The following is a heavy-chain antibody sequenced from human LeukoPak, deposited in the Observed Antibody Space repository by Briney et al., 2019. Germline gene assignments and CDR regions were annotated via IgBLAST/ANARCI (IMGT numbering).Heavy chain of an antibody. Sequence: SETLSLTCTVSGTSISRHYWSWLRQSAGLGLEWLGYISTTGSTTYNPSLEGRVTISEDTSKNQLSLTLSSVTAADTAVYFCARQDGLWVGDLGGWFDFWGQGIQVTVSS. CDR2: ISTTGST. D-gene: IGHD3-10*01. J-gene: IGHJ5*01. CDR3: ARQDGLWVGDLGGWFDF. CDR1: GTSISRHY. V-gene: IGHV4-4*09.